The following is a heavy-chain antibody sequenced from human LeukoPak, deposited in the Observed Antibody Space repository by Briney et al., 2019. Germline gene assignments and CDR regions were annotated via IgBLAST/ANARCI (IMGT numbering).Heavy chain of an antibody. V-gene: IGHV5-51*01. D-gene: IGHD3-16*02. J-gene: IGHJ6*03. CDR2: IYPSDSHT. CDR1: GYTFPIYW. CDR3: VRHYRPPQDSRAAKPTGYYYYYMDV. Sequence: GESLKISCQGSGYTFPIYWIGWVRPTPGKGLEWMGIIYPSDSHTIYSPSFQGQVTVSADKSISIAYLQWSSLKASDTAIYYCVRHYRPPQDSRAAKPTGYYYYYMDVWGTGTTVIVSS.